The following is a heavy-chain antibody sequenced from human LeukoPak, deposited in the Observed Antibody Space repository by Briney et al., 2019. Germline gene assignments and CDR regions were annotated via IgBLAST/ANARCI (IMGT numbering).Heavy chain of an antibody. CDR2: INPNDGDT. V-gene: IGHV1-2*02. J-gene: IGHJ4*02. Sequence: ASVKVSCKASGYTFTDYYMHWVRQAPGQGFEWMGWINPNDGDTNCAQKFQGRVTMTRDTSISTAHMEVSRLRSDDTAVYYCARANFLYCSSTTCLFDYWGQGTLVTVSS. CDR3: ARANFLYCSSTTCLFDY. D-gene: IGHD2-2*01. CDR1: GYTFTDYY.